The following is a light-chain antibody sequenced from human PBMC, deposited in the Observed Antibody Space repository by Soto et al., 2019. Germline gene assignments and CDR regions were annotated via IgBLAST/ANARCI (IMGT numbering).Light chain of an antibody. J-gene: IGLJ2*01. Sequence: QSVLTQPASVSGSPGQSITTSCTGTSSDVGGYNYVSWYQQHPGKAPKLMIYDVNTRPSGVSNRFSGSKSGNTASLTISGLQAEDEADYYCSSYTSSISFGGGTKVTVL. CDR1: SSDVGGYNY. CDR3: SSYTSSIS. V-gene: IGLV2-14*01. CDR2: DVN.